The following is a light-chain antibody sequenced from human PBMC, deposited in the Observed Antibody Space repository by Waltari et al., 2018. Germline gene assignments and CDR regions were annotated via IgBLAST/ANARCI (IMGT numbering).Light chain of an antibody. J-gene: IGKJ2*01. Sequence: VLTQSPDTLSLSPGERATLFCRAGQSPTKRFLAWYQQKPGQAPRLLIYGASSRAAGIPNRFSGSGSGTDFTLTIDRVEPDDVAVYYCQQYGSSIMYTFGQGTKLEIK. V-gene: IGKV3-20*01. CDR1: QSPTKRF. CDR3: QQYGSSIMYT. CDR2: GAS.